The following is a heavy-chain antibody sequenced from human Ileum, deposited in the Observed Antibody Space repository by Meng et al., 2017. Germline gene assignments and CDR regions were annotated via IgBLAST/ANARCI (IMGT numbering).Heavy chain of an antibody. Sequence: QVQLQQWGAGLLKPSETLSLSCAVYGGSFSDYYWSWIRQPPGKGLEWIGEIHHSGSTNYNPSLRGRVTISVDTSKSQFSLKLSSVTAADTAVYYCARVDFRGNDHDSSGSGYWGQGTLVTVSS. V-gene: IGHV4-34*01. J-gene: IGHJ4*02. CDR3: ARVDFRGNDHDSSGSGY. CDR1: GGSFSDYY. D-gene: IGHD3-22*01. CDR2: IHHSGST.